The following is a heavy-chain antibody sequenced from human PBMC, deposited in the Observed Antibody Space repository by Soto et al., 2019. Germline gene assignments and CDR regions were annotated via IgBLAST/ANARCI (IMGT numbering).Heavy chain of an antibody. V-gene: IGHV3-66*01. CDR1: GFTVSSNY. Sequence: GGSLRLSCAASGFTVSSNYMSWVRQAPGKGLEWVSVIYSGGSTYYADSVKGRFTISRDNSKNTLYLQMNSLRAEDTAVYYCARIYCSGGSCYRGGSDYYYYYYMDVWGKGTTVTVSS. J-gene: IGHJ6*03. CDR3: ARIYCSGGSCYRGGSDYYYYYYMDV. CDR2: IYSGGST. D-gene: IGHD2-15*01.